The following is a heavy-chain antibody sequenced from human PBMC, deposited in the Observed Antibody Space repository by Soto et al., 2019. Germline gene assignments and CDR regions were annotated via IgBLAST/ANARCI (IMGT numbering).Heavy chain of an antibody. CDR1: GFTFSSYA. D-gene: IGHD6-19*01. Sequence: GGSLRLSCAASGFTFSSYAMSWVRQAPGKGLEWVSAIPGSGGSTSYPDSVKGRFTMSRDNSKNTLYLQMNSLRAEDTAVYYCAKGLWSGSYSGIDYWGQGTLVTVSS. J-gene: IGHJ4*02. V-gene: IGHV3-23*01. CDR3: AKGLWSGSYSGIDY. CDR2: IPGSGGST.